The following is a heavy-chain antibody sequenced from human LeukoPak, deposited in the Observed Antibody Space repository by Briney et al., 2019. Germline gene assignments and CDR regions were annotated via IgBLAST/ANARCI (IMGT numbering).Heavy chain of an antibody. CDR3: ARDRSMSGWYIDL. J-gene: IGHJ2*01. CDR2: IWYDGSNK. Sequence: GGSLRLSCAASGFTFSSYGMHWFRQAPGKGLEWVAVIWYDGSNKYYPYSVQRRFTISRDNSKNTLYLKVNSLRAEDTAVYYCARDRSMSGWYIDLWGRGTLVTVSS. D-gene: IGHD2/OR15-2a*01. V-gene: IGHV3-33*01. CDR1: GFTFSSYG.